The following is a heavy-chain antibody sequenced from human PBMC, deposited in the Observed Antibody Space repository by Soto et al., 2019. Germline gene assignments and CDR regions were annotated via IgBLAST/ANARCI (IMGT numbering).Heavy chain of an antibody. CDR1: GFTFSSYA. J-gene: IGHJ4*02. V-gene: IGHV3-23*01. CDR3: AKSPGMYYYDSSGYYHYDY. Sequence: SGFTFSSYAMSWVRQAPGKGLEWVSAISGSGVSTYYADSVKGRFTISRDNSKNTLYLQMNSLRAEDTAVYYCAKSPGMYYYDSSGYYHYDYWGQGTLVTVSS. CDR2: ISGSGVST. D-gene: IGHD3-22*01.